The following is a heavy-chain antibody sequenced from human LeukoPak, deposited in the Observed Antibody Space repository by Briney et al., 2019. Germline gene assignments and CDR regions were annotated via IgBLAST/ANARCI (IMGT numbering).Heavy chain of an antibody. J-gene: IGHJ4*02. D-gene: IGHD6-25*01. CDR3: AKDLRLADFDY. CDR2: ISGGAGST. V-gene: IGHV3-23*01. Sequence: GGSLRLSCAASGFTFSSYAMSWFRQAPGKGLEWVSAISGGAGSTYYADSVKGRFTISRDNSKNTLYLQMNSLRAEDTAVYYCAKDLRLADFDYWGQGTPVTVSS. CDR1: GFTFSSYA.